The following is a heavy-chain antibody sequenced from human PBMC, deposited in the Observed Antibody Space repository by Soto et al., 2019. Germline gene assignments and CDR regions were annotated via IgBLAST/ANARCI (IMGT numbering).Heavy chain of an antibody. Sequence: EVQLVHSGAEVKKPGESLRISCKGSGYSFTSYWISWVRQMPGRGLEWMGRIDPSDSYTNYSPSFQGHVTISADKSISTAYLQWSSLKASDTAMYYCARHPLSITTGWYHLDYWGQGTLVTVSS. J-gene: IGHJ4*02. CDR3: ARHPLSITTGWYHLDY. D-gene: IGHD3-10*01. V-gene: IGHV5-10-1*01. CDR1: GYSFTSYW. CDR2: IDPSDSYT.